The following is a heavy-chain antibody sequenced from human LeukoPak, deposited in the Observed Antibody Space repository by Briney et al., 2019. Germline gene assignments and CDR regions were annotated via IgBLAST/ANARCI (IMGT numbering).Heavy chain of an antibody. Sequence: SENLSLTCTVSGGSISSYYWSWIRQPAGKVLEWIGRIYTSGSNNYNPSLKSRVTMSVDTSKNQFSLKLSSVTAADTAVYYYARWRDDYFDYWGQGTLVTVSS. CDR2: IYTSGSN. J-gene: IGHJ4*02. V-gene: IGHV4-4*07. CDR1: GGSISSYY. CDR3: ARWRDDYFDY.